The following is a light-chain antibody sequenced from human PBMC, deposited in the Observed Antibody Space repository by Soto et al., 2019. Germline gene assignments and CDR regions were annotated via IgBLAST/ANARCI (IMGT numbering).Light chain of an antibody. J-gene: IGKJ4*01. CDR2: GAS. CDR3: QQYGSSP. CDR1: QSVGSN. Sequence: IVMTHSPASLCVSASERSTLSCRASQSVGSNLAWYQQKRGQAPRLLIYGASTRATGIPARFSGSGSGTDFTLTISRLEPEDFAVYYCQQYGSSPFGGGTKVDIK. V-gene: IGKV3-15*01.